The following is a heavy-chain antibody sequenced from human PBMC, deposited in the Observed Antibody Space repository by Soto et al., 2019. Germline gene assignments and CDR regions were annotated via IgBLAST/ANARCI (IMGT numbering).Heavy chain of an antibody. Sequence: PVGSLRLSCAASGFTFSSYAMSWVRQAPGKGLEWVSAISGSGGSTYYADSVKGRFTISRDNSKNTLYLQMNSLRAEDTAVYYCAKATSSRGYSGYDRNWGQGTLVTVSS. CDR3: AKATSSRGYSGYDRN. CDR2: ISGSGGST. V-gene: IGHV3-23*01. J-gene: IGHJ4*02. D-gene: IGHD5-12*01. CDR1: GFTFSSYA.